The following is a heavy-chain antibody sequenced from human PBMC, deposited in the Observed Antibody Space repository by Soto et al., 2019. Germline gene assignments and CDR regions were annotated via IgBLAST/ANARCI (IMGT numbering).Heavy chain of an antibody. V-gene: IGHV3-30-3*01. Sequence: VQLVESGGGVVQPGRSLRLSCAASGFTFSSYAMHWVRQAPGKGLEWVAVRSYDGSNKYYADSVKGRFTISRDNSKNTVYLQMNGLRAEDTAVYYCARAGITMIVVFGWFDYWGQGTLVTVSS. CDR1: GFTFSSYA. D-gene: IGHD3-22*01. J-gene: IGHJ4*02. CDR2: RSYDGSNK. CDR3: ARAGITMIVVFGWFDY.